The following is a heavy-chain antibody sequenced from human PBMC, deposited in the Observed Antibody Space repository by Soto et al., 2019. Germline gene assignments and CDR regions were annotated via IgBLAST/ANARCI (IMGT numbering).Heavy chain of an antibody. CDR1: GFTFSSYD. V-gene: IGHV3-23*01. Sequence: EVQLLESGGGLVQPGGSLRLSCAASGFTFSSYDMNWVRQAPGKGLEWVSGISGSGGSTDYADSVKGRFTISRDNSKNTLYLQMNSLRAEDTAVYYCAKAARSIKYCYYGMDVWGQGTTVTVSS. CDR3: AKAARSIKYCYYGMDV. J-gene: IGHJ6*02. CDR2: ISGSGGST.